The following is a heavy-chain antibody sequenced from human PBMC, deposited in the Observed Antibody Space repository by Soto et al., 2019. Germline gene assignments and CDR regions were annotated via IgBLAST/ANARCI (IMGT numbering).Heavy chain of an antibody. CDR2: IFYSGTA. D-gene: IGHD3-10*01. J-gene: IGHJ5*02. Sequence: SETLSLTCTVSGDSISSGNHYWSWIRQPPGKGLEWIGYIFYSGTAYSNPSLKGRLTLSVDTSKNQFSLKLSSVTAADPAVYYCARTDYGTAYFDPWGQGSLVTVSS. V-gene: IGHV4-30-4*01. CDR1: GDSISSGNHY. CDR3: ARTDYGTAYFDP.